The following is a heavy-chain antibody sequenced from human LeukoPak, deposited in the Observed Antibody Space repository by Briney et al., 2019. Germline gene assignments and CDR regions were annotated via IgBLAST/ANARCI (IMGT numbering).Heavy chain of an antibody. CDR1: GFTFSAYA. V-gene: IGHV3-23*01. CDR3: AKTLTFGNTWYYFDS. Sequence: PGGSLRLSCAASGFTFSAYAMNWVRQAPGAGLEWVSTISATGDSTHYADSVRGRFTISRDNSANTLFLQMNSLRAEDTALYYCAKTLTFGNTWYYFDSWGQGTLVTVSS. CDR2: ISATGDST. D-gene: IGHD2-15*01. J-gene: IGHJ4*02.